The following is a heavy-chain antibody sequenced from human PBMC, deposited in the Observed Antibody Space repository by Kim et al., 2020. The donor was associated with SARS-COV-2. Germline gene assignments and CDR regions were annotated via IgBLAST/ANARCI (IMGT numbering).Heavy chain of an antibody. J-gene: IGHJ4*02. CDR2: IFYSGSA. Sequence: SETLSLTCAVSGGSISSSSYFWGWIRQPPGKGLEWIGSIFYSGSAFYNPSLKSRVTISVYTSKNQFSLKLTSVSAADTAVYYCAKHGGGMASSFDYWGQGNLVTVSS. D-gene: IGHD3-16*01. V-gene: IGHV4-39*01. CDR3: AKHGGGMASSFDY. CDR1: GGSISSSSYF.